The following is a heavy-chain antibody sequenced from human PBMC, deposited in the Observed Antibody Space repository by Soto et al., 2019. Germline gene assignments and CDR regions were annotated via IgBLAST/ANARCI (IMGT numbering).Heavy chain of an antibody. Sequence: QVQLVQSGAEVKKPGSSVKVSCKASGGTFSSYTISWVRQAPGQGLEWMGRIIHILGIANYAQKFQGRVTITADKSTSTAYMELSSLRSEDTAVYYCARGIVGDINYGMDVWCKGTTVTVSS. CDR1: GGTFSSYT. D-gene: IGHD1-26*01. CDR3: ARGIVGDINYGMDV. V-gene: IGHV1-69*02. CDR2: IIHILGIA. J-gene: IGHJ6*04.